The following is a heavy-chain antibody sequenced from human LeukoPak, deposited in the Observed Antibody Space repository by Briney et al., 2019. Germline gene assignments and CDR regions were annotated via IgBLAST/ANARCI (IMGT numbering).Heavy chain of an antibody. CDR2: INTDGSIT. Sequence: GGSLRLSCAASGFTFSTYWMHWVRQAPGKGLLWVSRINTDGSITNYAASVKGRFTISRDNAKNTLYLQMNSLRSEDTAVYYCARVPPSVGEATSEYFQDWGQGTLVTVSS. V-gene: IGHV3-74*01. CDR3: ARVPPSVGEATSEYFQD. D-gene: IGHD1-26*01. CDR1: GFTFSTYW. J-gene: IGHJ1*01.